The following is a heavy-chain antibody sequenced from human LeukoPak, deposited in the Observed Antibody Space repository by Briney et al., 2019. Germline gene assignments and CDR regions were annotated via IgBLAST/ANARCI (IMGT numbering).Heavy chain of an antibody. Sequence: GGSLRLSCAASGFTFSDYYMSWIRQAPGKGLEWVSYISSSGSTIYYADSVKGRFTISRDNAKNSLYLQMNSLRAEDTAVYYCARVDSGSYYFSMYYYYYYMDVWGKGTTVTVSS. CDR3: ARVDSGSYYFSMYYYYYYMDV. J-gene: IGHJ6*03. D-gene: IGHD1-26*01. V-gene: IGHV3-11*04. CDR2: ISSSGSTI. CDR1: GFTFSDYY.